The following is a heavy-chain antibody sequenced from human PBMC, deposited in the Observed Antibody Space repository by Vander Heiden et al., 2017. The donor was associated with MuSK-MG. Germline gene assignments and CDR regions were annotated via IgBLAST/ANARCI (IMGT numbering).Heavy chain of an antibody. CDR1: GFTFSSYG. Sequence: EVQLVESGGGLVQPGESLRLSCAASGFTFSSYGMNWVRQAPGKGLEWISYISSSSFAIFSADSVRGRFTTSRDNAKNSLYLQMNSLRAEDTAVYYCARPDGSLGMDVCGKGSTGTVS. V-gene: IGHV3-48*01. CDR2: ISSSSFAI. D-gene: IGHD3-10*01. J-gene: IGHJ6*03. CDR3: ARPDGSLGMDV.